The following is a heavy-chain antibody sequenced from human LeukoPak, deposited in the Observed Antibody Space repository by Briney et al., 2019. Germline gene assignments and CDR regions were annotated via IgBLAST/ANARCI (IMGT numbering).Heavy chain of an antibody. Sequence: WVRQPPGKGREWIGSIYYSGSTYYNPSLKSRVTISVDTSKNQFSLKLSSVTAADTAVYYCARHAEVVIAIPGWFDPWGQGTLVTVSS. CDR2: IYYSGST. D-gene: IGHD2-21*01. J-gene: IGHJ5*02. V-gene: IGHV4-39*01. CDR3: ARHAEVVIAIPGWFDP.